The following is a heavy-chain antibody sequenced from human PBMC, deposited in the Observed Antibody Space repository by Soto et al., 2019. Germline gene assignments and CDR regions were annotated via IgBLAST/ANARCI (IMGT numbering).Heavy chain of an antibody. CDR1: GVSITSNHYY. V-gene: IGHV4-39*01. Sequence: QLHMQESGPGLVTPSETLSLTCSVFGVSITSNHYYWGWVRQPPGKGLEWIASIYYNGRTFYSPSLQSRVTIFADASSNQFSLSLHSVSAADTAVYFCARHVGYSDTLNVEAAGAIDQWGQGTLVRVAS. CDR3: ARHVGYSDTLNVEAAGAIDQ. D-gene: IGHD2-21*01. CDR2: IYYNGRT. J-gene: IGHJ4*02.